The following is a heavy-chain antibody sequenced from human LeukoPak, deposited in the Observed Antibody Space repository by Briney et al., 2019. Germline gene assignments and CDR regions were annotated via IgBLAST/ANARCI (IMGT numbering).Heavy chain of an antibody. CDR2: IRSKSDGETT. CDR1: GFTFSDAW. CDR3: ITGRY. J-gene: IGHJ4*02. V-gene: IGHV3-15*01. Sequence: GGSLRLSCAASGFTFSDAWMNWVRQAPGKGLEWVGRIRSKSDGETTDYAAPVKGRRTISRDDSKNTLYLQMNSLKTEDTAVYYCITGRYWGQGTVVTVSS.